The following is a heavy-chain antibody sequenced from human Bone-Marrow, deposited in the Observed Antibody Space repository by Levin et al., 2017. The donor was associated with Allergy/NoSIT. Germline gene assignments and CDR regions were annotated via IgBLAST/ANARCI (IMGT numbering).Heavy chain of an antibody. CDR2: FDPEDGET. CDR3: ATEGPDSSAIPYYFDY. Sequence: ASVKVSCKVSGYTLTELSMHWVRQAPGKGLEWMGGFDPEDGETIYAQKFQGRVTMTEDTSTDTAYMELSSLRSEDTAVYYCATEGPDSSAIPYYFDYWGQGTLVTVSS. CDR1: GYTLTELS. J-gene: IGHJ4*02. V-gene: IGHV1-24*01. D-gene: IGHD3-22*01.